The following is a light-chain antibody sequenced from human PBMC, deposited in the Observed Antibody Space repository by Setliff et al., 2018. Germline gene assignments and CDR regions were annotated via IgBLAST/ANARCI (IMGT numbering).Light chain of an antibody. CDR1: SSDVGGYNY. Sequence: ALAQPPSASGSPGQSVTISCTGTSSDVGGYNYVSWYQQHPGKAPKLMIYEVSKWPSGVPDRFSGSKSGNTASLTVSGLQAEDEADYYCSSYAGSNNYVFGTGTKGTVL. V-gene: IGLV2-8*01. CDR2: EVS. J-gene: IGLJ1*01. CDR3: SSYAGSNNYV.